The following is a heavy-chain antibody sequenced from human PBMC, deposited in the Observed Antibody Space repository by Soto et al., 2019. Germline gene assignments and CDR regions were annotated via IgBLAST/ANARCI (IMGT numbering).Heavy chain of an antibody. CDR3: AKDMAHYDFWGNNERALDV. Sequence: EEQLVESGGGLVQPGRSLRLSCAASDSNFEDSVMPWVRQAPGKGLEWVSGISWTSDVKAYADSVKGRFTISRDNAKKSVYLQMSSLRLEDTALYYCAKDMAHYDFWGNNERALDVWGEGTTGSVSS. J-gene: IGHJ6*02. CDR1: DSNFEDSV. V-gene: IGHV3-9*01. D-gene: IGHD3-3*01. CDR2: ISWTSDVK.